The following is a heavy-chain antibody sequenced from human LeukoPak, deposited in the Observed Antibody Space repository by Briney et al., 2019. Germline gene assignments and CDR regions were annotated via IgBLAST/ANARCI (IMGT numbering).Heavy chain of an antibody. CDR3: ARASSSGSYYEGFDY. D-gene: IGHD1-26*01. V-gene: IGHV4-38-2*02. CDR2: IYHSGST. Sequence: SETLSLTCTVSGYSISSGYYWGWIRQPPGKGLEWIGSIYHSGSTYYNPSLKSRVTISVDTSKNQFSLKLSSVTAADTAVYYCARASSSGSYYEGFDYWGQGTLVTVSS. CDR1: GYSISSGYY. J-gene: IGHJ4*02.